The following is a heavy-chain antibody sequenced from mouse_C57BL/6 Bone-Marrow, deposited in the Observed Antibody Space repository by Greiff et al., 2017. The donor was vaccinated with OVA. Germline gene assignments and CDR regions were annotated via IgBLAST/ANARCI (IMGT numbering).Heavy chain of an antibody. CDR2: INHNYGTT. V-gene: IGHV1-39*01. D-gene: IGHD1-1*01. Sequence: EVHLVESGPELVKPGASVKISCKASGYSFTDYNMNWVKQSNGKSLEWIGVINHNYGTTSYNQKFKGKATLTVDQSSSTAYMQLNSLTSEDSAVYYCARGFRYGSSGYFDVWGTGTTVTVSS. J-gene: IGHJ1*03. CDR1: GYSFTDYN. CDR3: ARGFRYGSSGYFDV.